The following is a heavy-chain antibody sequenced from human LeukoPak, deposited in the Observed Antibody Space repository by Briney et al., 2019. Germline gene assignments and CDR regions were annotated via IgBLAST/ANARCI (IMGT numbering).Heavy chain of an antibody. V-gene: IGHV1-18*01. D-gene: IGHD6-13*01. CDR3: ARDQSLVAYSSTWFDY. J-gene: IGHJ4*02. Sequence: ASVKVSCKASGYIFTNYGISWVRQAPGQGLEWMGWISAYNGNTDYAQNLQGRVTMTTDTLTSTAYMELRSLRSDDTAVYYCARDQSLVAYSSTWFDYWGQGTPVTVSS. CDR2: ISAYNGNT. CDR1: GYIFTNYG.